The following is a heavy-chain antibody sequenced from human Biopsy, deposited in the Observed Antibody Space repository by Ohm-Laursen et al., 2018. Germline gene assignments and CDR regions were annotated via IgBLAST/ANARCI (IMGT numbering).Heavy chain of an antibody. CDR2: IYNTETT. Sequence: SETLSLTCTVSGGSISSSTTYYWAWLRQPPGKGLEWIGSIYNTETTFYNPSLKSRVTISVDTSTNQFSLKVSSVTAADTALYFCARHPTGFWFDPWGHGTLVTLSS. CDR3: ARHPTGFWFDP. J-gene: IGHJ5*02. V-gene: IGHV4-39*01. CDR1: GGSISSSTTYY.